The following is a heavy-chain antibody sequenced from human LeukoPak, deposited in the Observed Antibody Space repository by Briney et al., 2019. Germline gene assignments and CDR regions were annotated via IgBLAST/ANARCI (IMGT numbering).Heavy chain of an antibody. J-gene: IGHJ3*02. V-gene: IGHV3-13*03. CDR1: GFTFSSYD. CDR3: ARSRPYCSSTSCYFGAFDI. D-gene: IGHD2-2*01. Sequence: GGSLRLSCAACGFTFSSYDMHWVRQATGKGLEWVSAIGTAGDTYYPGSVKGQFTISRENAKNSLYLQMNSLRAEDTAVYYCARSRPYCSSTSCYFGAFDIWGQGTMVTVSS. CDR2: IGTAGDT.